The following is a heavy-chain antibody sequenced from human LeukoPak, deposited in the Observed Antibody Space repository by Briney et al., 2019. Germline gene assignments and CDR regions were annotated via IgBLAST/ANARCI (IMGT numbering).Heavy chain of an antibody. Sequence: GSLRLSCAASGFTFSSYSMNWVRQAPGKGLEWVSYISSTSSTIYYADSVKGRFTISRDNAKNSLYLQMNSLRAEDTAMYYCTRDQCSSTSCYRWFDPWGQGTLVTVSS. CDR3: TRDQCSSTSCYRWFDP. CDR2: ISSTSSTI. CDR1: GFTFSSYS. J-gene: IGHJ5*02. V-gene: IGHV3-48*01. D-gene: IGHD2-2*01.